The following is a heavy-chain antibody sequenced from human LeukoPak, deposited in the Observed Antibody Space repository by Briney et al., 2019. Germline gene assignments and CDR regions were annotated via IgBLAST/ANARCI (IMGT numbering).Heavy chain of an antibody. Sequence: ASVKVSCKASGYTITSYGISWVRQAPGQGLEWMGWISAYNGNTNYAQKLQGRVTMTTDTSTSTAYMELRGLRSDDTAVYYCARDGCSSTSCRYYYYYMDVWGKGTTVTVSS. CDR2: ISAYNGNT. D-gene: IGHD2-2*01. CDR1: GYTITSYG. CDR3: ARDGCSSTSCRYYYYYMDV. J-gene: IGHJ6*03. V-gene: IGHV1-18*01.